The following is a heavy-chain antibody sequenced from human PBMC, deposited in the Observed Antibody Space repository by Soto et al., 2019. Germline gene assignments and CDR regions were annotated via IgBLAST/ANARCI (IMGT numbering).Heavy chain of an antibody. CDR3: ARDPYVVGATRNYYYGMDV. D-gene: IGHD1-26*01. V-gene: IGHV4-39*07. J-gene: IGHJ6*02. CDR1: GGSISSSSYY. CDR2: IYYSGST. Sequence: SETLSLTCTVSGGSISSSSYYWGWIRQPPGEGLEWIGGIYYSGSTYYNPSLKSRVTISVDTSKNHFSLKLSSVTAADTAVYYCARDPYVVGATRNYYYGMDVWGQVTTVTV.